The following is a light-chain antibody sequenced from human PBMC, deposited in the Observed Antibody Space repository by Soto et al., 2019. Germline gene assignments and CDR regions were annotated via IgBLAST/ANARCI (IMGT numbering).Light chain of an antibody. V-gene: IGKV3-11*01. CDR3: QQRGWPPLA. Sequence: EIGLTQSPATLSLSPGERATLSCRASQSVSSSLAWYQQKPGQAPRLIIHDASNMATGIPARFSGSGSGTAFTLTISSLEPEDFAVYYCQQRGWPPLAFGGGTRVEIK. J-gene: IGKJ4*01. CDR1: QSVSSS. CDR2: DAS.